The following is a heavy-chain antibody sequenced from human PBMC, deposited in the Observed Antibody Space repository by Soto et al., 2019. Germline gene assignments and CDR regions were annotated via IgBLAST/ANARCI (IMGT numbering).Heavy chain of an antibody. CDR3: ARDGTLYDSSAYYYLY. V-gene: IGHV1-69*13. CDR1: GGTFCRYT. J-gene: IGHJ4*02. CDR2: ITPMFVTP. D-gene: IGHD3-22*01. Sequence: ASVKVTCMASGGTFCRYTITWVRQAPAQRLEWMGGITPMFVTPNYAQKCQGRVTIIADESTSTAYMELSSLRSEDTAMYYCARDGTLYDSSAYYYLYWGQGTLVTVSS.